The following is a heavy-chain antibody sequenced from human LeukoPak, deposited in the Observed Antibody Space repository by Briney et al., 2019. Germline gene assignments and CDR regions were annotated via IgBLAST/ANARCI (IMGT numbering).Heavy chain of an antibody. V-gene: IGHV1-69*04. J-gene: IGHJ5*02. D-gene: IGHD2-2*01. CDR1: GGTFSSYA. CDR2: IIPILGIA. CDR3: AYQLLGEGYWFDP. Sequence: SVKVSCKASGGTFSSYAISWVRQAPGQGLEWMGKIIPILGIANYAQKFQGRVTITADKSTSTAYMELSSLRSEDTAVYYCAYQLLGEGYWFDPWGQGTLVTVSS.